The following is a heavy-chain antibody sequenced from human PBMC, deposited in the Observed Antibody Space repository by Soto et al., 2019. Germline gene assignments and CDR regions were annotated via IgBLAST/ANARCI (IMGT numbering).Heavy chain of an antibody. V-gene: IGHV1-18*01. CDR2: ISAYNGNT. D-gene: IGHD5-18*01. J-gene: IGHJ2*01. Sequence: QVQLMQSGAEVKKPGASVKVSCKASGYSFTSYGINWVRQAPGQGLEWMGWISAYNGNTKYAQKLQGRDTMTTDASTSTAYMGLRRLGSGDTAVYYCARDDRGYSAYWYYALWGRGTLVTVSS. CDR3: ARDDRGYSAYWYYAL. CDR1: GYSFTSYG.